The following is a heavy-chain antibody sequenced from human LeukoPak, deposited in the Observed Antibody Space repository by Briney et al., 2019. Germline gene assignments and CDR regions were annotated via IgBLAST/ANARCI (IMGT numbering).Heavy chain of an antibody. D-gene: IGHD3-10*01. CDR2: INTDGYST. CDR1: GFTFSSYW. J-gene: IGHJ4*02. Sequence: PGGSLRLSCEASGFTFSSYWMHWVCHAPGKGLVWVSRINTDGYSTTYADSVKGRFTISGDNAKNTLYLQMNSLRAEDTAVYYCAKSCSFVLLWFGELYGSPPFDYWGQGTLVTVSS. CDR3: AKSCSFVLLWFGELYGSPPFDY. V-gene: IGHV3-74*01.